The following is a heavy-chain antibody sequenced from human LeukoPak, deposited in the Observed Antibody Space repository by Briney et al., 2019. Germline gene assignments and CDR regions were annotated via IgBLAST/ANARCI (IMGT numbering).Heavy chain of an antibody. CDR3: ARVSVVVPAAKAAGMVFDY. Sequence: SETLSLTCSVSGGSISNYYWSWIRQPAGKGLEWIGRFYNSGSTNCNPSLKSRVTMSVDRSKNQFSLKLSSVTAADTAVYYCARVSVVVPAAKAAGMVFDYWGQGTLVTVSS. CDR2: FYNSGST. CDR1: GGSISNYY. J-gene: IGHJ4*02. D-gene: IGHD2-2*01. V-gene: IGHV4-4*07.